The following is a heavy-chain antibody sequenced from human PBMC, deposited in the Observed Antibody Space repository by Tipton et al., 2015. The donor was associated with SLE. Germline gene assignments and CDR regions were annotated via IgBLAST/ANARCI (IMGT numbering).Heavy chain of an antibody. CDR3: ARANGFDWLSD. CDR1: GGTFTGYH. J-gene: IGHJ4*02. Sequence: GLVKPSETLSLTCSLYGGTFTGYHWSWIRQSPGKELELIGGISHSGSTNYNPSLKNRVTISLDTSKNQFSLTLNSVTVADTAVYYCARANGFDWLSDWGQGTLVTVSS. D-gene: IGHD3-9*01. CDR2: ISHSGST. V-gene: IGHV4-34*01.